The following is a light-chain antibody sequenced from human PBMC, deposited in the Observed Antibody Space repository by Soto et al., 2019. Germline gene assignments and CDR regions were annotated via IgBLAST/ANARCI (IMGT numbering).Light chain of an antibody. CDR3: QQTYSMPVT. J-gene: IGKJ5*01. Sequence: IQMPQSPSSLSASVGDRVTITCRASQTINSFLNWYQQKPGKAPKLLIYAASTLQTGVPSRFSGSGSGTDFTLTISSLQPEDFATYHCQQTYSMPVTFGQGTRLDMK. CDR2: AAS. V-gene: IGKV1-39*01. CDR1: QTINSF.